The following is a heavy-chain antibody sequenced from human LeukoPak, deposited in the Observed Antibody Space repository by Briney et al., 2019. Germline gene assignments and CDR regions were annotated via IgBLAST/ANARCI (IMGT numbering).Heavy chain of an antibody. Sequence: WETLSLTCAVSGYSISSGYYCGWIRQTPGKGLEWIGSIYHSGSTYYNPSLKSRVTISVDTSKNQFSLKLSSVTAADTAVYYCASASGASSSSYFDYWGQGTLVTVSS. D-gene: IGHD3-10*01. V-gene: IGHV4-38-2*01. J-gene: IGHJ4*02. CDR3: ASASGASSSSYFDY. CDR1: GYSISSGYY. CDR2: IYHSGST.